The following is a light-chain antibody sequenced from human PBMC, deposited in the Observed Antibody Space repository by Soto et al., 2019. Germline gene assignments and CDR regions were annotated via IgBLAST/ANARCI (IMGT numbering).Light chain of an antibody. Sequence: EIVLTQSPGTLSLSPGERATLSCRASQSVSSSYLAWYQQKPGQAPRLLIYGASSRATNITDRLSGSGSGTDFTLTISRLEPEDFAVYYCQQYGNSPLTCGGGTKVEIK. CDR2: GAS. V-gene: IGKV3-20*01. CDR1: QSVSSSY. J-gene: IGKJ4*01. CDR3: QQYGNSPLT.